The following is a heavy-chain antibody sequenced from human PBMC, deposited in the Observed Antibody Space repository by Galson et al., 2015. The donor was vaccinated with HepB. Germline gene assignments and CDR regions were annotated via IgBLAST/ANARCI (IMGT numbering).Heavy chain of an antibody. V-gene: IGHV3-30*04. CDR1: GFTFSTYT. CDR3: ATSNYCGSNTCPVDY. CDR2: ISFDGSDK. Sequence: SLRLSCAASGFTFSTYTMHWVRQAPGKGLEWVALISFDGSDKYYADSVKGRFTISRDNSENTLYLQMNSLRTEDTAEYYCATSNYCGSNTCPVDYWGLGTLVTVSS. D-gene: IGHD2-2*01. J-gene: IGHJ4*02.